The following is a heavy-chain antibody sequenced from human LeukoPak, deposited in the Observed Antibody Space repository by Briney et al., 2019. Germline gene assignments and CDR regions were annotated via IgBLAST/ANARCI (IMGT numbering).Heavy chain of an antibody. CDR3: ARFPGGYSSGWSYFDH. V-gene: IGHV3-21*01. J-gene: IGHJ4*02. CDR1: GFTFRSFS. CDR2: ISSSSDHI. D-gene: IGHD6-19*01. Sequence: GTSLRLSCVGTGFTFRSFSLNWVRQAPGKGLEWVSIISSSSDHIYYTDSVKGRFTISRDNAKNSLYLQMNSLRVEDTAVYYCARFPGGYSSGWSYFDHWGQGTLVTVSS.